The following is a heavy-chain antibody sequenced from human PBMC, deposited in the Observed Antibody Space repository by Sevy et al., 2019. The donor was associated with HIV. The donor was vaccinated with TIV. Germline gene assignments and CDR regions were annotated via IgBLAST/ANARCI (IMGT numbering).Heavy chain of an antibody. CDR3: AKHIVGGFSGFDY. CDR2: ISGSGGTT. D-gene: IGHD3-22*01. V-gene: IGHV3-23*01. J-gene: IGHJ4*02. Sequence: RLSCAASGFTFSSYAMSWVRQAPGKGLEWVSTISGSGGTTYYADSLKGRFTISRDNSKNTLYLQMNSLRAEDTAVYYCAKHIVGGFSGFDYWGQGTLVTVSS. CDR1: GFTFSSYA.